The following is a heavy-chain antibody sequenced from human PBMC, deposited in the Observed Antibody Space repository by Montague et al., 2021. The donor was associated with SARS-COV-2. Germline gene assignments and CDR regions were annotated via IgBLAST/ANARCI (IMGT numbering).Heavy chain of an antibody. CDR1: GGSISSYF. CDR3: ARVVCYYDLWSGYTEYYYYGMDL. J-gene: IGHJ6*02. D-gene: IGHD3-3*01. Sequence: SETLSLTCTVSGGSISSYFWSWIRQPPGKGLEWIGFIYYSGTTNYSPSLKSRVTISVDTSKNQFSLKLSSVTAADTAVYDCARVVCYYDLWSGYTEYYYYGMDLWGQGTPVTVSS. V-gene: IGHV4-59*01. CDR2: IYYSGTT.